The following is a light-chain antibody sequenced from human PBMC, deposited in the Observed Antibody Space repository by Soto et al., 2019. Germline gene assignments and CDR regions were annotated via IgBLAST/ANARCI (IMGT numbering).Light chain of an antibody. CDR3: QNSHVSPTT. V-gene: IGKV3-20*01. J-gene: IGKJ1*01. CDR1: QSLSTRF. CDR2: GAS. Sequence: EIVLTQSPGTLSLSPGERATLSCRASQSLSTRFLAWYQQKPGQAPRLLISGASTRATGIPDRFSGSGSGTEFTLTISRLEPEDFAVYYCQNSHVSPTTFGQGTKVDIK.